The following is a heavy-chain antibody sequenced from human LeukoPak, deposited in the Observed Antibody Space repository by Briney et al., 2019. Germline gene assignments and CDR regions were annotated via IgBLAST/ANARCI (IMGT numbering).Heavy chain of an antibody. CDR2: IRYDGSNK. CDR3: AKDQRGYSYGADY. V-gene: IGHV3-30*02. D-gene: IGHD5-18*01. J-gene: IGHJ4*02. Sequence: GGSLRLSCAASGFTFSSYSMHWVRQAPGKGLEWVAFIRYDGSNKYYADSVKGRFTISRDNSKNTLYLQMNSLRAEDTAVYYCAKDQRGYSYGADYWGQGTLVTVSS. CDR1: GFTFSSYS.